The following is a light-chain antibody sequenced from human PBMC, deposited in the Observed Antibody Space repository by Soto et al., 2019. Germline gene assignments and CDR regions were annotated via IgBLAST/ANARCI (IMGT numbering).Light chain of an antibody. J-gene: IGKJ1*01. Sequence: DIQMTQSASSLSASVGDRVTITCRASQTISSYLNWYQQKPGKAPKLLIYAASSLHSGVPSRFSGSGSGTDFTLTISSLQPEDFATYYCQQSYNTWTFGQGTKVEVK. CDR1: QTISSY. CDR3: QQSYNTWT. V-gene: IGKV1-39*01. CDR2: AAS.